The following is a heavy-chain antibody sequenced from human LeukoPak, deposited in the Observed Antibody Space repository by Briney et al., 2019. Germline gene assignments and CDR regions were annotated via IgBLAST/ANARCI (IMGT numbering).Heavy chain of an antibody. CDR1: GYSISSGYY. J-gene: IGHJ3*02. D-gene: IGHD3-9*01. Sequence: SETLSLTCTVSGYSISSGYYWGWIRQPPGKGLEWIGSIYHSGSTYYNPSLKSRVTISVDTSKNQFSLKLSSVTAADTAVYYCARPDVLRYFDWSRKAFDIWGQGTMVTVSS. CDR2: IYHSGST. CDR3: ARPDVLRYFDWSRKAFDI. V-gene: IGHV4-38-2*02.